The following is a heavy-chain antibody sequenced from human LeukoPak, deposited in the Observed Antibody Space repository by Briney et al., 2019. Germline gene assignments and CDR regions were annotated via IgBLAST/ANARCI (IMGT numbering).Heavy chain of an antibody. V-gene: IGHV4-39*07. CDR1: GFTFSSYW. Sequence: GSLRLSCAASGFTFSSYWMHWVRQAPGKGLEWIGSIYYSGITYYNPSLKSRVTISVDTSKNQFSLKLSSVTAADTAVYYCARVAAVPYNWFDPWGQGTLVTVSS. J-gene: IGHJ5*02. CDR3: ARVAAVPYNWFDP. D-gene: IGHD6-13*01. CDR2: IYYSGIT.